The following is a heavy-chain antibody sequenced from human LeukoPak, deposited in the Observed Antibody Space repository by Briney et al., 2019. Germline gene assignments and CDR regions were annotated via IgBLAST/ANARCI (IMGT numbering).Heavy chain of an antibody. CDR3: ARDRNYYGMDV. Sequence: SQTLSLTWAVSGGSISSGGYSWSLIRQPPGKGLEWIGYIYPSGSTYYNSSLKSRVTISIDRSKNQFSLKLSSVTAADTAVYYCARDRNYYGMDVWGQGTTVTVSS. J-gene: IGHJ6*02. V-gene: IGHV4-30-2*01. CDR1: GGSISSGGYS. CDR2: IYPSGST.